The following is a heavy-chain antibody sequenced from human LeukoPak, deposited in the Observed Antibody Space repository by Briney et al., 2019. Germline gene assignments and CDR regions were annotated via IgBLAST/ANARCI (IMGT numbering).Heavy chain of an antibody. J-gene: IGHJ4*02. Sequence: GGSLRLSCAASGFTFSSYEMNWVRQAPGKGLEWVSYISSSGSTIYYADSVKGRFTISRDNSKNTLYLQMNSLRVEDTAVYYCARDGDGDYVFSYYFDYWGQGTLVTVSS. V-gene: IGHV3-48*03. CDR3: ARDGDGDYVFSYYFDY. D-gene: IGHD4-17*01. CDR2: ISSSGSTI. CDR1: GFTFSSYE.